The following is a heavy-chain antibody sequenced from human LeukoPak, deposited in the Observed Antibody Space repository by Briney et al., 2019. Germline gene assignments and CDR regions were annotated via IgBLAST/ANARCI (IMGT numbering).Heavy chain of an antibody. D-gene: IGHD6-13*01. V-gene: IGHV1-18*01. CDR1: GYKFTNYA. CDR2: ISAYNGNT. CDR3: ARGGNSSRRGDDAFDM. J-gene: IGHJ3*02. Sequence: ASVKVTCKASGYKFTNYAMNGGRQAPGQRLEWMGWISAYNGNTEYSQKFQGRVTLATDASTSTAYMELRMLTSDDTAGDFCARGGNSSRRGDDAFDMWGQGTMVTVSS.